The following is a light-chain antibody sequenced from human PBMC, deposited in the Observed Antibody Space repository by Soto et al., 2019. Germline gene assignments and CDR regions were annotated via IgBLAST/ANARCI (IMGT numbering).Light chain of an antibody. CDR3: QQYVSSPLT. CDR2: AAS. J-gene: IGKJ1*01. V-gene: IGKV3-20*01. CDR1: QSITGNY. Sequence: ILVTAIPRNLALSNGERANLSCGASQSITGNYLAWYQQKPGQAPRLLIYAASSRATGIPDRFSGSGSGTDFTLTISRLEPEDFAVYYCQQYVSSPLTFGRGTKVDIK.